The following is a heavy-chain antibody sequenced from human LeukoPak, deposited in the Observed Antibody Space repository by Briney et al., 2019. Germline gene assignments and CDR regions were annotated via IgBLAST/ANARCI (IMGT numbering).Heavy chain of an antibody. J-gene: IGHJ4*02. D-gene: IGHD3-22*01. CDR1: GGSISSGGYY. Sequence: SETLSLTCTVSGGSISSGGYYWSWIRQPPGKGLEWIGYIYHSGSTYYNPSLKSRVTISVDRSKNQFSLKLSSVTAADTAVYYCARGLYYYDSSGYSLGYWGQGTLVTVSS. CDR3: ARGLYYYDSSGYSLGY. V-gene: IGHV4-30-2*01. CDR2: IYHSGST.